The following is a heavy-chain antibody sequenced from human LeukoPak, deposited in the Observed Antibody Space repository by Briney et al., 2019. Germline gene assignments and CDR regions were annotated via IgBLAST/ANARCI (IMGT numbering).Heavy chain of an antibody. CDR1: GGSITNRADH. J-gene: IGHJ5*02. D-gene: IGHD3-22*01. CDR2: IYHSGRT. V-gene: IGHV4-39*01. Sequence: PSETLSFTCTVSGGSITNRADHWAWIRQPPGKGLEWIGSIYHSGRTYYNPSLKSRVTISVDTSKRQFSLKLSSVTAADTSVYYCARHTGPDTMMVVVSPVGWFDPWGQGTQVTVSS. CDR3: ARHTGPDTMMVVVSPVGWFDP.